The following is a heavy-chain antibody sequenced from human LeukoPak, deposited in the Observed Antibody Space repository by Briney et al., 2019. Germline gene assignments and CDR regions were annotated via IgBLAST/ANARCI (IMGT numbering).Heavy chain of an antibody. CDR2: INHSEST. CDR1: GGSFSGYY. D-gene: IGHD2-15*01. Sequence: SETLSLTCAVYGGSFSGYYWSWIRQPPGKGLEWIGEINHSESTNYNPSLKSRVTISVDTSKNQFSLKLSSVTAADTAVYYCARADERGYCSGGSCHYFDYWGQGTLVTVSS. CDR3: ARADERGYCSGGSCHYFDY. V-gene: IGHV4-34*01. J-gene: IGHJ4*02.